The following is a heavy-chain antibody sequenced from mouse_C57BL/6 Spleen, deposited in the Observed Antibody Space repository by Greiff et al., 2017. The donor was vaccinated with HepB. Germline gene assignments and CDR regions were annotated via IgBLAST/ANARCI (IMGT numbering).Heavy chain of an antibody. CDR3: AGRYYGSSYVFAY. CDR2: IDPSDSHT. D-gene: IGHD1-1*01. Sequence: QVQLQQSGAELVKPGASVKLSCKASGYTFTSYWMHWVKQRPGQGLEWIGEIDPSDSHTNYNQKFKGKATLTVDTSSSTAYMQLSSLTSEDSAVYYGAGRYYGSSYVFAYWGQGTLVTVSA. V-gene: IGHV1-50*01. CDR1: GYTFTSYW. J-gene: IGHJ3*01.